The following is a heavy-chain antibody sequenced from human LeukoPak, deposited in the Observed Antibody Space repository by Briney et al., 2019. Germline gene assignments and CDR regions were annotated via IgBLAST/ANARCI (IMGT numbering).Heavy chain of an antibody. CDR2: IRYDGSNK. CDR3: AKDYTYYYDSSGHDAFDI. D-gene: IGHD3-22*01. Sequence: PGGSLRLSCAASGFTFSSYGMHWVRQAPGKGLEWVAFIRYDGSNKYYADSVKGRFTISRDNSKNTLYLQMNSLRAEDTAVYYCAKDYTYYYDSSGHDAFDIWGQGTMVTVFS. J-gene: IGHJ3*02. V-gene: IGHV3-30*02. CDR1: GFTFSSYG.